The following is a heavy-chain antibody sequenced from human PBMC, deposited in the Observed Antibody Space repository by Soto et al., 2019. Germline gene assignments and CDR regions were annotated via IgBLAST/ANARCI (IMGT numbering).Heavy chain of an antibody. D-gene: IGHD2-2*01. CDR1: GYTFTNYG. CDR2: ISPYNGNT. J-gene: IGHJ4*02. CDR3: AREDQGY. V-gene: IGHV1-18*01. Sequence: QVQLVPSGAEVKKPWASVKVSCKASGYTFTNYGFSWVRQAPGQGLEWMGWISPYNGNTNYTLKLQGRVTMTTDTATSTAYMELRSLRFDDTAVYYCAREDQGYWGQGTLVTVSS.